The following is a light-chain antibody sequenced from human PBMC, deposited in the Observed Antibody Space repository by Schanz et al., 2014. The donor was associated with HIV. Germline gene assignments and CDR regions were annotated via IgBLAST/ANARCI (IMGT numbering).Light chain of an antibody. Sequence: QSALTQPASVSGSPGQSISISCTGTSGDVGSYNYVSWYQQHPGKAPKLMVYDVSRRPSGVSTRFSGSKSGSTASLTVSGLQAEDEAEYYCSSIGGDNSLLFGGGTKVTVL. J-gene: IGLJ2*01. V-gene: IGLV2-14*03. CDR1: SGDVGSYNY. CDR3: SSIGGDNSLL. CDR2: DVS.